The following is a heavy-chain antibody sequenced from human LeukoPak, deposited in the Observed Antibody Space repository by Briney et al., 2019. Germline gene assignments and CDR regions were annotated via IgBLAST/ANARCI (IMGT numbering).Heavy chain of an antibody. CDR2: INHSGST. J-gene: IGHJ3*02. Sequence: PSETLSLTCAVYGGSFSGYYWSWIRQPPGKGLEWIGEINHSGSTNYNPSLKSRVTISVDTSKNQFSLKLSSVTAADTAVYYCARDRRRLMITFGGVTPLDAFDIWGQGTMVTVSS. CDR3: ARDRRRLMITFGGVTPLDAFDI. CDR1: GGSFSGYY. D-gene: IGHD3-16*01. V-gene: IGHV4-34*01.